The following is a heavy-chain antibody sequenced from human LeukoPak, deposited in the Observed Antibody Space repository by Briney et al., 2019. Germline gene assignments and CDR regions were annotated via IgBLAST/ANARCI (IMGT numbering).Heavy chain of an antibody. J-gene: IGHJ6*03. D-gene: IGHD4-17*01. CDR3: ARVAVTHYYYYYYMDV. V-gene: IGHV3-23*01. CDR1: GFTFSSYW. CDR2: ISGSGGST. Sequence: SGGSLRLSCAASGFTFSSYWMSWVRQAPGKGLEWVSAISGSGGSTYYADSVKGRFTISRDNSKNTLYLQMNSLRAEDTAVYYCARVAVTHYYYYYYMDVWGKGTTVTISS.